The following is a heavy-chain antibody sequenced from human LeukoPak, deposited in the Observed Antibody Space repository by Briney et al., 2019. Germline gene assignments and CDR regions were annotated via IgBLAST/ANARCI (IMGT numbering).Heavy chain of an antibody. CDR1: GGSFSGYY. V-gene: IGHV4-34*01. Sequence: SETPSLTCAVYGGSFSGYYWSWIRQPPGKGLEWIGEINHSGSTNYNPSLKSRVTMSVDTSKNQFSLKLSSVTAADTAVYYCARELYSSGYHDAFDIWGQGTMVTVSS. D-gene: IGHD3-22*01. J-gene: IGHJ3*02. CDR2: INHSGST. CDR3: ARELYSSGYHDAFDI.